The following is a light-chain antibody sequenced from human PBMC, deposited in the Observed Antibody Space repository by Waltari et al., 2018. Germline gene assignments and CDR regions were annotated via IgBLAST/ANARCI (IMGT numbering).Light chain of an antibody. CDR1: SSDVGGYNY. CDR3: SSYTSGSTVV. CDR2: EVS. Sequence: QSALTQPASVSGSPGQSITISCTGTSSDVGGYNYVSWYQQHPGKAPKLMIYEVSKRPSGVNHRFSGSKSGDPASLTTSGLQAEDGADYYCSSYTSGSTVVFGGGTKLTFL. J-gene: IGLJ2*01. V-gene: IGLV2-14*01.